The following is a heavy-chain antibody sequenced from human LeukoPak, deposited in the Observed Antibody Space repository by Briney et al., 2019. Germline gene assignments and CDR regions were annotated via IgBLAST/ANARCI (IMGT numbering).Heavy chain of an antibody. CDR3: AKSRGIYDNSGWRTFDY. CDR1: GFTFSSYG. CDR2: IWYDGSNK. V-gene: IGHV3-30*02. J-gene: IGHJ4*02. D-gene: IGHD5-12*01. Sequence: GGSLRLSCAVSGFTFSSYGMHWVRQAPGKGLEWVAFIWYDGSNKYYTDSVKGRFTISRDNSKNSLYLQMNSLRAEDTAIYFCAKSRGIYDNSGWRTFDYWGQGTLVTVSS.